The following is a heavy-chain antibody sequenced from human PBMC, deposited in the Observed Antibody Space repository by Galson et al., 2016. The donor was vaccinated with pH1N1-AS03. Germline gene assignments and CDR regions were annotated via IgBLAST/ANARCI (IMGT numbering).Heavy chain of an antibody. Sequence: SVKVSCKASGYTLTRYYMHWVRQAPGQGLEWMGIIDPSGGPTTYAPKFQGRITITTDTSTSTVYLELVSLRSEDTAVYYCARRYYFAYWGQGTLVTVSS. CDR2: IDPSGGPT. V-gene: IGHV1-46*01. CDR1: GYTLTRYY. J-gene: IGHJ4*02. D-gene: IGHD3-16*02. CDR3: ARRYYFAY.